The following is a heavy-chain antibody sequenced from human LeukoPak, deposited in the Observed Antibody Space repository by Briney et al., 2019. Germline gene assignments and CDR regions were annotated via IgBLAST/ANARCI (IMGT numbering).Heavy chain of an antibody. J-gene: IGHJ6*03. CDR3: AKASGSYYYYYYMDV. Sequence: GASLILSCAASGFTFDDYAMHWGRQAPGKRLGRVSGISWNSGRIGDEDSEKGGFIISRDNAKNFLYRQMNSLRAEDTALYYCAKASGSYYYYYYMDVWGKGTTVTVSS. D-gene: IGHD1-26*01. CDR1: GFTFDDYA. V-gene: IGHV3-9*01. CDR2: ISWNSGRI.